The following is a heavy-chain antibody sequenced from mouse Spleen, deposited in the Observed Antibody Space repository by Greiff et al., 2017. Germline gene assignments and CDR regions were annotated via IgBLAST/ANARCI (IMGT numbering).Heavy chain of an antibody. CDR2: ISNLAYSI. V-gene: IGHV5-15*01. CDR1: GFTFSDYG. CDR3: ARHFTTVVASPWFAY. D-gene: IGHD1-1*01. J-gene: IGHJ3*01. Sequence: EVKVVESGGGLVKPGGSLKLSCAASGFTFSDYGMAWVRQAPGKGPEWVAFISNLAYSIYYADTVTGRFTISRENAKNTLYLEMSSLRSEDTAMYYCARHFTTVVASPWFAYWGQGTLVTVSA.